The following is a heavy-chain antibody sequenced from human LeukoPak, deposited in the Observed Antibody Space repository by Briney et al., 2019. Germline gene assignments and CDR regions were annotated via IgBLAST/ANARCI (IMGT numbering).Heavy chain of an antibody. Sequence: SETLSLTCTVSGGSITSGSYYWRWIRQHPGKGLKCMRYIIYSTSTYSNPSLQSRLTISLATSKNHFSLKLSSVTAADTAVYYCARVRGDSSGDYWGQGTLVSVSS. CDR3: ARVRGDSSGDY. CDR2: IIYSTST. CDR1: GGSITSGSYY. D-gene: IGHD3-22*01. J-gene: IGHJ4*02. V-gene: IGHV4-31*03.